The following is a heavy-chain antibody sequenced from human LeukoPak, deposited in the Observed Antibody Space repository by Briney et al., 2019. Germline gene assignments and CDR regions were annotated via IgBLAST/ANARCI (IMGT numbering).Heavy chain of an antibody. Sequence: GGSLRHSCAASGFTFSNNWMHWVRQVPGKGLVWLSYVNHDGSKTGYEDSVKGRFTISRDNAKNMLYLQMNSLGVEDTGVYYCVQLVQPPTSDAFDVWGQGTMVTVSA. D-gene: IGHD1/OR15-1a*01. CDR2: VNHDGSKT. V-gene: IGHV3-74*01. J-gene: IGHJ3*01. CDR1: GFTFSNNW. CDR3: VQLVQPPTSDAFDV.